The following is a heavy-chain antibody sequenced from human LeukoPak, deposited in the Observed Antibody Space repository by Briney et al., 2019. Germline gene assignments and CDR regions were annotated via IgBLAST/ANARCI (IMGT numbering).Heavy chain of an antibody. CDR2: ISWNSGSI. V-gene: IGHV3-9*03. Sequence: PGGSLRLSCAASGFTFDDCAMHWVRQAPGKGLEWVSGISWNSGSIGYADSVKGRFTISRDNAKNSLYLQMNSLRAEDMALYYCAKSLVGGIAVAGTGGAFDIWGQGTMVTVSS. D-gene: IGHD6-19*01. CDR1: GFTFDDCA. CDR3: AKSLVGGIAVAGTGGAFDI. J-gene: IGHJ3*02.